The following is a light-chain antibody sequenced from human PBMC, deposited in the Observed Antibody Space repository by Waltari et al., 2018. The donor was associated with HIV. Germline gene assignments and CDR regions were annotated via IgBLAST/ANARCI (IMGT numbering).Light chain of an antibody. V-gene: IGLV1-51*01. CDR1: RSNLGYNS. CDR3: GTWDNGLSEVL. CDR2: DND. J-gene: IGLJ2*01. Sequence: QSGLTQPPSVSAAPGQRVTIPCSGTRSNLGYNSVSCYQQLPGAAPKLLIYDNDKRPSGIPDRFSASKSGTSVTLGITGLQTGDEATYYCGTWDNGLSEVLFGGGTKLTVL.